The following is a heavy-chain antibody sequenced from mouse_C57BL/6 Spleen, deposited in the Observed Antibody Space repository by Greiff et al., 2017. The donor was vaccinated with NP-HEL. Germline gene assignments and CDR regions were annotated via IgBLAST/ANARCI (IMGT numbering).Heavy chain of an antibody. J-gene: IGHJ3*01. CDR3: ARPLYGYDVAY. CDR1: GYTFTSYW. Sequence: QVQLQQPGAELVRPGTSVKLSCKASGYTFTSYWMHWVKQRPGQGLEWIGVIDPSDSYTNYNQKFKGKATLTVDTSSSTAYMQLSSLTSEDSAVYYCARPLYGYDVAYWGQGTLVTVSA. V-gene: IGHV1-59*01. D-gene: IGHD2-2*01. CDR2: IDPSDSYT.